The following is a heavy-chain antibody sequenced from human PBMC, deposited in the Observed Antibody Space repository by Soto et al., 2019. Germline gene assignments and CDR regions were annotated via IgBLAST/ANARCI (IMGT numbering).Heavy chain of an antibody. V-gene: IGHV4-30-4*08. CDR2: IHHSGSI. D-gene: IGHD2-21*02. J-gene: IGHJ3*01. Sequence: PSETLSLTCTVSGDSISSDYYHWTWIRQSPGKGLEWIGYIHHSGSILYNTSLKSRVTISVDTSKNQFSLHLTSVTAAFTAVYFCAREDDGGDSLDVWGQGTMVTVSS. CDR1: GDSISSDYYH. CDR3: AREDDGGDSLDV.